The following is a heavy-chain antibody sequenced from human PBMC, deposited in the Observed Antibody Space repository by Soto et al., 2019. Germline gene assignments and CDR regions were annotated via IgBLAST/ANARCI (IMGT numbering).Heavy chain of an antibody. CDR2: MNPNSGNT. CDR3: ARESIAVAGTVSWFDP. Sequence: KSPPASVKVSCKASGYTFTSYDINWVRQATGQGLEWKGWMNPNSGNTGYAQKFQGRVTMTRNTSICTAYMELSSLRFEDTAVYYCARESIAVAGTVSWFDPWGQGTLVTVSS. CDR1: GYTFTSYD. V-gene: IGHV1-8*01. J-gene: IGHJ5*02. D-gene: IGHD6-19*01.